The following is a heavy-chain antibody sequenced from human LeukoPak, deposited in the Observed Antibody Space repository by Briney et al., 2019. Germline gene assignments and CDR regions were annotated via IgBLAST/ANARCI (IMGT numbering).Heavy chain of an antibody. D-gene: IGHD3-3*01. J-gene: IGHJ3*02. CDR1: GGSISSGSYY. Sequence: SETLSLTCTVSGGSISSGSYYWSWIRQPAGKGLEWIGRIYTSGSTNYNPSLKSRVTISIDTSKNPFSLKMNSVTAADTAVYYCARRTYDLWSGDYTGAFDIWGQGTMVTVSS. V-gene: IGHV4-61*02. CDR2: IYTSGST. CDR3: ARRTYDLWSGDYTGAFDI.